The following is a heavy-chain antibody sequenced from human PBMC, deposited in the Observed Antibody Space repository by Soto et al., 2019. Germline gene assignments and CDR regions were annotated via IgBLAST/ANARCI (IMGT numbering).Heavy chain of an antibody. CDR1: GFTLSSYD. J-gene: IGHJ3*02. D-gene: IGHD3-9*01. V-gene: IGHV3-13*01. CDR3: ARGLRYFDWLPNDAFDI. CDR2: IGTAGDT. Sequence: GGSLRLSCAASGFTLSSYDMHWVRQATGKGLEWVSAIGTAGDTYYPGSVKGRFTISRENAKNSLYLQMNSLRAEDTAVYYCARGLRYFDWLPNDAFDIWGQGTMVTVSS.